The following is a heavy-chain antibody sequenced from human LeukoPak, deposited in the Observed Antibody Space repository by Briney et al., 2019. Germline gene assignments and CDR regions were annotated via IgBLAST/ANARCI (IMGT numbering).Heavy chain of an antibody. CDR3: ARMNLFDY. J-gene: IGHJ4*02. V-gene: IGHV3-7*03. CDR1: GFSLSAFW. Sequence: GGSLRLSCVVSGFSLSAFWMSWVRQAPGKGLECVATIKYDGGEKYYVDSVKGRFTISRDNTKNSLFLQMNSLRAEDTATYYCARMNLFDYWGQGTLVTVSS. CDR2: IKYDGGEK.